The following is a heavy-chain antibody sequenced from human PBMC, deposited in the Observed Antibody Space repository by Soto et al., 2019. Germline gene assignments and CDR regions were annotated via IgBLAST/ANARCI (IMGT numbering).Heavy chain of an antibody. V-gene: IGHV1-69*13. CDR3: ARPRIGVAKIDGGYDAFDI. D-gene: IGHD5-12*01. CDR2: IIPIFGTA. CDR1: GGTFSSYA. J-gene: IGHJ3*02. Sequence: SVKVSCKASGGTFSSYAISWVRQAPGQGLEWMGGIIPIFGTANYAQKFQGRVTITADESTSTAYMELSSLRSEDTAVYYCARPRIGVAKIDGGYDAFDIWGQGTMVTVSS.